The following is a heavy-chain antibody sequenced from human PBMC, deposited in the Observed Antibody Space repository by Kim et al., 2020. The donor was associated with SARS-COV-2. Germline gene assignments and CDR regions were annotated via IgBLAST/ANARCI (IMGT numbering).Heavy chain of an antibody. CDR1: GYTFTSYA. J-gene: IGHJ5*02. CDR2: INAGNGNT. Sequence: ASVKVSCKASGYTFTSYAMHWVRQAPGQRLEWMGWINAGNGNTKYSQKFQGRVTITRDTSASTAYMELSSLRSEDTAVYYCARDLDCSGGSCYSFWFDPWGQGTLVTVSS. D-gene: IGHD2-15*01. V-gene: IGHV1-3*01. CDR3: ARDLDCSGGSCYSFWFDP.